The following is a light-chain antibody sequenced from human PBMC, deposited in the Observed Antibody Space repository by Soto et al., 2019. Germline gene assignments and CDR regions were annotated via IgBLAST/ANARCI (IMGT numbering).Light chain of an antibody. CDR1: QSISRW. CDR3: QQYNSPAT. J-gene: IGKJ5*01. V-gene: IGKV1-5*01. CDR2: DAS. Sequence: IQLTQSPSTLSASVGDRVTITCRASQSISRWLTWYQQKPGKAPKVLIYDASSLESGVPSRFSGSGSGTEFTLTITSLQPDDLGTYYCQQYNSPATFGQGTRLEIK.